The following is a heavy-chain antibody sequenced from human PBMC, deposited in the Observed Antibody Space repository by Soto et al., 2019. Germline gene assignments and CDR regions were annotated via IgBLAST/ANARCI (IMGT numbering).Heavy chain of an antibody. V-gene: IGHV4-34*01. Sequence: SETLSLTCAIYGGSFSGYYWSWLRQPPGKGLEWIGEINHSGSTNYNPSLKSRVTISADTSKNQFSLKLTSVNTADTAIYYCTRGGDPYKTGHWGQGTLVTVSS. CDR1: GGSFSGYY. J-gene: IGHJ4*02. CDR2: INHSGST. D-gene: IGHD3-9*01. CDR3: TRGGDPYKTGH.